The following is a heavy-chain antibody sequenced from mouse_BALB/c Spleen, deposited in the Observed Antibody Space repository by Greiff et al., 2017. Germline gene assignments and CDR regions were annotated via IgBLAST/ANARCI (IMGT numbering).Heavy chain of an antibody. J-gene: IGHJ4*01. CDR2: IWAGGST. Sequence: VQLVESGPGLVAPSQSLSITCTVSGFSLTSYGVHWVRQPPGKGLEWLGVIWAGGSTNYNSALMSRLSISKDNSKSQVFLKMNSLQTDDTAMYYCARDTPHGSSSYYAMDYWGQGTSVTVSS. CDR1: GFSLTSYG. V-gene: IGHV2-9*02. D-gene: IGHD1-1*01. CDR3: ARDTPHGSSSYYAMDY.